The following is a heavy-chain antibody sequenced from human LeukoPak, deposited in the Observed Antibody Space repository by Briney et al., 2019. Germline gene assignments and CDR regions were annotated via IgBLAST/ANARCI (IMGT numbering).Heavy chain of an antibody. CDR3: ARSETLGPTAAEHGY. J-gene: IGHJ4*02. V-gene: IGHV3-23*01. CDR1: GLTFTIYA. Sequence: GGSLRLSCAASGLTFTIYAMSWVRQAPGKGLEWVSAISGSGGSTHHADSVKGRFTISRDNSKNTLYLQMKSLRAEDTAVYYCARSETLGPTAAEHGYWGQGTLVTVSS. D-gene: IGHD3-3*01. CDR2: ISGSGGST.